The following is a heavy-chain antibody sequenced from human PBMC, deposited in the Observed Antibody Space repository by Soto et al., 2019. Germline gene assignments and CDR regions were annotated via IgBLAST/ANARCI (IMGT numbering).Heavy chain of an antibody. V-gene: IGHV6-1*01. Sequence: QVQLQQSGPGLVQPSQTLSLTCAISGDSVSSNSVVWNWIRQSPSRGLEWLGRTYYRSKWYYEYAESVKSRILHNPATSKNQLSLQLNSVTPEDTGVYYCARLVGNSWIDYWGQGTLVTVSS. CDR1: GDSVSSNSVV. CDR3: ARLVGNSWIDY. J-gene: IGHJ4*02. D-gene: IGHD6-13*01. CDR2: TYYRSKWYY.